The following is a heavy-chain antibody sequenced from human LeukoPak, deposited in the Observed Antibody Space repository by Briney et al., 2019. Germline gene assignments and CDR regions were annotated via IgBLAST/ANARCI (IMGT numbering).Heavy chain of an antibody. V-gene: IGHV1-69*13. Sequence: GASVKVSCKASGGTFSSHAISWVRQAPGQGLEWMGGIIPIFGTANYAQKFQGRVTITADESTSTAYMELSSLRSEDTAVYYCARALNYDFWSGLGGAFDIWGQGTMVTVSS. CDR3: ARALNYDFWSGLGGAFDI. D-gene: IGHD3-3*01. CDR2: IIPIFGTA. CDR1: GGTFSSHA. J-gene: IGHJ3*02.